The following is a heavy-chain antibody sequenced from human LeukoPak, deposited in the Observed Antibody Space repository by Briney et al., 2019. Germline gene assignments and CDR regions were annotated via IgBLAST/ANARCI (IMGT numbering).Heavy chain of an antibody. V-gene: IGHV3-33*01. CDR2: IWYVGSNK. CDR1: GFTFSSYG. D-gene: IGHD6-19*01. CDR3: ARESSSGWYPYYYYGMDV. J-gene: IGHJ6*02. Sequence: PGESLRLSCAASGFTFSSYGMHWVRQPPGKGLEWVELIWYVGSNKYYADSVKGRFTISRDNSKNTLYLQMNSLRAEDTAVYYCARESSSGWYPYYYYGMDVWGQGTTVTVSS.